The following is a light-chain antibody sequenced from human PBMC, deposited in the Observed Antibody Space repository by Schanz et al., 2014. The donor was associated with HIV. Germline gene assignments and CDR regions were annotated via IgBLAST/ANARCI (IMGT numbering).Light chain of an antibody. CDR3: QHYNSFSST. Sequence: DIQMTQSPSSLSASVGDRVTITCRASQAISNYLAWYQQKPGKVPKLLMYAASTLQPGVPSRFSGSGSGTDFTLTISSLQPEDFTSYYCQHYNSFSSTFGQGTNLEIK. CDR1: QAISNY. CDR2: AAS. V-gene: IGKV1-27*01. J-gene: IGKJ2*01.